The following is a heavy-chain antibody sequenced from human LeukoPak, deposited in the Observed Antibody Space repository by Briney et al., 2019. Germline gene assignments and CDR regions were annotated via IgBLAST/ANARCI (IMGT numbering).Heavy chain of an antibody. D-gene: IGHD2-15*01. CDR3: ARDRIGWFDY. V-gene: IGHV3-7*01. Sequence: GGSLRLSCEASGLSFGDYTMHWVRQAPGKGLEWVADIKQDGSEKYYVDSVKGRFTISRDNAKNSLNLQMNSLRVEDTAVYYCARDRIGWFDYWGQGTLVTVFS. CDR1: GLSFGDYT. J-gene: IGHJ4*02. CDR2: IKQDGSEK.